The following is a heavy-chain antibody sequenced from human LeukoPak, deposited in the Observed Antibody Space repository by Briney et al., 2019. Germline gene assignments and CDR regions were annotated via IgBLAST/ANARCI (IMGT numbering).Heavy chain of an antibody. CDR2: ISYDGSNK. V-gene: IGHV3-30-3*01. Sequence: PGGSLRLSCAASGFTFSSYAMHWVRQAPGKGLEWVAVISYDGSNKYYADSVKGRFTISRDNSKNTLYLQMNSLRAEDTAVYFCTTDPRYYYGSGSPSPRIDYWGQGTLVTVSS. J-gene: IGHJ4*02. D-gene: IGHD3-10*01. CDR1: GFTFSSYA. CDR3: TTDPRYYYGSGSPSPRIDY.